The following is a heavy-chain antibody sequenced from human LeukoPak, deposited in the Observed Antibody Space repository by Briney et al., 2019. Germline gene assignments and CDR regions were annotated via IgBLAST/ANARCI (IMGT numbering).Heavy chain of an antibody. J-gene: IGHJ4*02. CDR1: GFTFSSNY. D-gene: IGHD6-19*01. Sequence: PGGSLRLSCAASGFTFSSNYMSWVRQAPGKGLEWVSVIYSGGSTNYADSVKGRFTISRDNSKNTLYLQMNSLRAEDTAVYYCAREIAVAGGTNFDYWGQGTLVTVSS. CDR2: IYSGGST. V-gene: IGHV3-53*01. CDR3: AREIAVAGGTNFDY.